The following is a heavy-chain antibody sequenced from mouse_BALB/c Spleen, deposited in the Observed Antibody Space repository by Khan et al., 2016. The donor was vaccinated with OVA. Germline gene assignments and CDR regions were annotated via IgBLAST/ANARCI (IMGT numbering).Heavy chain of an antibody. CDR2: IWAGGNT. CDR1: GFSLTSYG. J-gene: IGHJ4*01. Sequence: VQLQESGPGLVAPSQSLSITCTVSGFSLTSYGVHWVRQPPGKGLEWLGVIWAGGNTNYNSALMSRLSISKDNSKSQVFLKMNSLQTDDTAMYYCARAYYRYDGYYAMDYWGQGTSVTVSS. V-gene: IGHV2-9*02. D-gene: IGHD2-14*01. CDR3: ARAYYRYDGYYAMDY.